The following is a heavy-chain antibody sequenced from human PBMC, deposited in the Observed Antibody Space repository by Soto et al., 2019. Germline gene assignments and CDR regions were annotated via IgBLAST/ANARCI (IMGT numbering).Heavy chain of an antibody. J-gene: IGHJ4*02. CDR2: ISGSGGST. D-gene: IGHD3-10*01. CDR1: GFTFSSYA. Sequence: EVQLLESGGGLVQPGGSLRLSCAASGFTFSSYAMSWVRQAPGKGLEWVSAISGSGGSTYYADSVKGRFTISRDNSKNTLYLQMNSLRAEDTAVYYCAIDFVPFGELLYASFDYWGQGTLVTVSS. CDR3: AIDFVPFGELLYASFDY. V-gene: IGHV3-23*01.